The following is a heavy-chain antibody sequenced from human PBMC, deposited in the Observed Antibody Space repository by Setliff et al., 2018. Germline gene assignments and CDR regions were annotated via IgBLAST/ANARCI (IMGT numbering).Heavy chain of an antibody. Sequence: ASVKVSCKASGYTFIDYDINWVRQAPGQGLEWMGIINTGGGSASYAQKFQGRVTMAWDTSISTAYMDLSRLTSDDTATYYCAGVDVLTASPFWGQGTLVTVSS. D-gene: IGHD3-9*01. V-gene: IGHV1-46*01. CDR3: AGVDVLTASPF. CDR1: GYTFIDYD. CDR2: INTGGGSA. J-gene: IGHJ4*02.